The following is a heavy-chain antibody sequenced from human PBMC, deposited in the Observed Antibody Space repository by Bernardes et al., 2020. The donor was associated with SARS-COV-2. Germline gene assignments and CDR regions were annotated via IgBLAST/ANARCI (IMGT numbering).Heavy chain of an antibody. J-gene: IGHJ4*02. V-gene: IGHV4-59*12. CDR1: GDAIRTYW. CDR2: VYFTGTT. D-gene: IGHD6-13*01. Sequence: LSLTCTVSGDAIRTYWWTWIRQPPGKGLEWLGYVYFTGTTKLTPSLKSRLTISVDTSKNQFSLKLASVTSADTAVYYCARAAAAGTSPFDHWGQGAQVAVSS. CDR3: ARAAAAGTSPFDH.